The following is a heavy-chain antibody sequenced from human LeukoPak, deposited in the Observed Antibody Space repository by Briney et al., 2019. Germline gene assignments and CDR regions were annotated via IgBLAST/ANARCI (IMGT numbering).Heavy chain of an antibody. D-gene: IGHD1-7*01. J-gene: IGHJ5*02. CDR2: INPNSGAT. Sequence: GASVKVSCKASGYTFTDSYMHWVRQAPGQALEWMGWINPNSGATNYAQNFQGRVTMTRDTSISTAYMELSRLRSDDTAVYYCAGKVELMFDPWGQGTLVTVSS. CDR1: GYTFTDSY. V-gene: IGHV1-2*02. CDR3: AGKVELMFDP.